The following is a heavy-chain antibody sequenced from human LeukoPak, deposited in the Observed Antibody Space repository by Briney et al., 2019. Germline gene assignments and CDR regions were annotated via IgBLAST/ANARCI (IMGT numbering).Heavy chain of an antibody. Sequence: ASVKVSCKVSGYTLTELSMHWVRQAPGKGLEWMGGFDPEDGETIYAQKFQGRVTMTEDTSTDTAYMELSRLRSDDTAVYYCARCRWDTIGADLYAFDIWGQGTMVTVSS. CDR1: GYTLTELS. V-gene: IGHV1-24*01. CDR2: FDPEDGET. D-gene: IGHD3-16*01. CDR3: ARCRWDTIGADLYAFDI. J-gene: IGHJ3*02.